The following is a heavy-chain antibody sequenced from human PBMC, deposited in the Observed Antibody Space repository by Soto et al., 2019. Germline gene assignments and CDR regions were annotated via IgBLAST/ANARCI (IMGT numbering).Heavy chain of an antibody. CDR2: ISGSGGST. V-gene: IGHV3-23*01. J-gene: IGHJ6*03. CDR3: ARQHDYGDYSRGDYYMDV. CDR1: GFTFSSYA. D-gene: IGHD4-17*01. Sequence: PGGSLRLSCAASGFTFSSYAMSWVRQAPGKGLEWVSAISGSGGSTYYADSVKGRFTISRDNSKNTLYLQMNSLRAEDTAVYYCARQHDYGDYSRGDYYMDVWGKGTTVTVS.